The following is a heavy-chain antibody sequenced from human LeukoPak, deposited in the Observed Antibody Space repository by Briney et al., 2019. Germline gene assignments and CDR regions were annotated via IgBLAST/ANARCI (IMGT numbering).Heavy chain of an antibody. J-gene: IGHJ4*02. CDR3: ARTPDGADY. CDR1: GFTFSSYA. CDR2: ISGSGGST. V-gene: IGHV3-23*01. D-gene: IGHD1-14*01. Sequence: GGSLRLSCAASGFTFSSYAMSWVRRAPGKGLEWVSAISGSGGSTYYADSVKGRSTISRDNAKNSLYLQMNSLRAEDTAVYYCARTPDGADYWGQGTLVTVSS.